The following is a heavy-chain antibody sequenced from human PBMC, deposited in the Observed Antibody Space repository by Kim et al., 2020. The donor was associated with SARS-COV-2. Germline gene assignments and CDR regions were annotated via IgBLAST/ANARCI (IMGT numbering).Heavy chain of an antibody. CDR3: ARDRY. CDR2: IGSSSSYI. Sequence: IGSSSSYIYYADSVKGRFTISRDNAKNSLYLQMNSLRAEDTAVYYCARDRYWGQGTLVTVSS. V-gene: IGHV3-21*01. J-gene: IGHJ4*02.